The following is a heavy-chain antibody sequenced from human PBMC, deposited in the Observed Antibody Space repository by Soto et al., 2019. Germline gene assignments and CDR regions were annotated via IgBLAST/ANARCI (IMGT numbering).Heavy chain of an antibody. CDR3: ARWDYGYYARFDY. CDR2: MNPNSGNT. J-gene: IGHJ4*02. Sequence: QVQLVQSGAELKKSGASVKVSCKASGYTFTSHDINWVRQATGQGLEWMGWMNPNSGNTGYAQKFQGRVTMTRNTSISTAYIELSNLRSEDTAVYYCARWDYGYYARFDYWGQGTLVTVSS. D-gene: IGHD4-17*01. V-gene: IGHV1-8*01. CDR1: GYTFTSHD.